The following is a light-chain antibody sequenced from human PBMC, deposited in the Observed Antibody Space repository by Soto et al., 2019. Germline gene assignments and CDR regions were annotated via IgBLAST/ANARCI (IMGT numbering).Light chain of an antibody. V-gene: IGKV3-20*01. CDR1: QSVSNNY. J-gene: IGKJ1*01. Sequence: EIVLTQSPGTLSLSPGERATLSCRASQSVSNNYLARYQQKPGQAPRLPIYGASNRATGIPDRFSGSGSGTDFTLTISILEPEDFAVYYCQQYGSSGTFGQGTKVESK. CDR3: QQYGSSGT. CDR2: GAS.